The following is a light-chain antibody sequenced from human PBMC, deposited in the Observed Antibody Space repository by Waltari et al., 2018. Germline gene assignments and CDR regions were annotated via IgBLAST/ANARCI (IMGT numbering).Light chain of an antibody. Sequence: QSALTQPASASGSPGQSITISFPGIISDVGIDNLVSWHQQHPGKAPKLMIYEGSERPSGVSNRFSGSKSGNTASLTISGLQAEDEADYYCCSYAGSSTPNWVFGGGTKLTVL. CDR1: ISDVGIDNL. V-gene: IGLV2-23*01. J-gene: IGLJ3*02. CDR2: EGS. CDR3: CSYAGSSTPNWV.